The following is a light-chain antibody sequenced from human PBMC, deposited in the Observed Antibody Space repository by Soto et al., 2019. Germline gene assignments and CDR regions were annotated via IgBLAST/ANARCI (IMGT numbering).Light chain of an antibody. Sequence: QSVLIQSPSASASLGASVKLTCTLSSGHSSYAIAWYQQQPEKGPRYLMNLNSDGSHSKGDGIPDRFSGSSSGAEHYLTISSLQSEDEADYYCQTWGTGAWVFGGGTKLTVL. J-gene: IGLJ3*02. V-gene: IGLV4-69*01. CDR1: SGHSSYA. CDR3: QTWGTGAWV. CDR2: LNSDGSH.